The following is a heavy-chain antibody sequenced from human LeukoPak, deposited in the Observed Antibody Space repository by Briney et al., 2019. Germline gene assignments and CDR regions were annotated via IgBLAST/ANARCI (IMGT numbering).Heavy chain of an antibody. J-gene: IGHJ4*02. CDR1: GGSISSYY. D-gene: IGHD5-18*01. CDR3: ARGSSGYSYGTDFGY. CDR2: IYYSGST. V-gene: IGHV4-59*01. Sequence: KPSETLSLTCTVSGGSISSYYWSWIRQPPGKGLEWIGYIYYSGSTNYNPSLKSRVTISVDTSKNQFSLKLSSVTAADTAVYYCARGSSGYSYGTDFGYWGQGTLVTVSS.